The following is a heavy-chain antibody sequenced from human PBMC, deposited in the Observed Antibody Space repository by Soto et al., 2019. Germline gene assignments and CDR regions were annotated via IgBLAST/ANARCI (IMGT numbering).Heavy chain of an antibody. CDR2: MNPNSGDT. V-gene: IGHV1-8*01. CDR3: AGGGEAGAGGRTYYYYGMDV. D-gene: IGHD3-16*01. Sequence: QVQLVQSGAEVKKPGASVKVSCKASGYTFTSYDINWVRQATGQGLEWMGWMNPNSGDTGYAQKFQGRVTMTRSTSISTAYRRLSSLSSEDTAVNYGAGGGEAGAGGRTYYYYGMDVWGQGTTVTVSS. CDR1: GYTFTSYD. J-gene: IGHJ6*02.